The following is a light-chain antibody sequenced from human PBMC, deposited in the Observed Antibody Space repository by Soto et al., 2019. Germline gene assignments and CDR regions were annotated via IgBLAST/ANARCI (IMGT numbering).Light chain of an antibody. V-gene: IGKV3-11*01. Sequence: EIVLTQSPATLSLSLGERATLSCRASQSIGSYLAWYQHKLGQPPRLLIYDASNRATGIPVRFSGSGSGTALTLTISSLEPEDFAVYYCEQRITWPPFSFGPGTKVDIK. CDR3: EQRITWPPFS. CDR1: QSIGSY. CDR2: DAS. J-gene: IGKJ3*01.